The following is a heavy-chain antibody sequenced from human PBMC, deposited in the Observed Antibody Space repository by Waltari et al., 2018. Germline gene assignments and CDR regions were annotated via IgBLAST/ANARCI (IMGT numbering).Heavy chain of an antibody. V-gene: IGHV4-4*07. Sequence: QVQLQESGPGLVKPSETLSLTCTVPGCSISSYYWTWSRQPAGKGLEWIGRIYTSGSTNYNPSLKSRVTMSVDTSKNQFSLKLSSVTAADTAVYYCASGDYYDSSGYFEYWGQGTLVTVSS. CDR3: ASGDYYDSSGYFEY. CDR1: GCSISSYY. D-gene: IGHD3-22*01. J-gene: IGHJ4*02. CDR2: IYTSGST.